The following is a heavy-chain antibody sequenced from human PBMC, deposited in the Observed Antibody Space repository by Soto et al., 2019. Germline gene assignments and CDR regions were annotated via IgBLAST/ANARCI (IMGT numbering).Heavy chain of an antibody. CDR1: GGTFSSYA. Sequence: SVKVSCKASGGTFSSYAISWVRQAPGQGLEWVGGIIPIFGTANYAQKFQGRVTITADESTSTAYMELSSLRSEDTAVYYCARGPPYCSGGSCYSVTYGMDVWGQGTTVTVSS. D-gene: IGHD2-15*01. V-gene: IGHV1-69*13. CDR3: ARGPPYCSGGSCYSVTYGMDV. J-gene: IGHJ6*02. CDR2: IIPIFGTA.